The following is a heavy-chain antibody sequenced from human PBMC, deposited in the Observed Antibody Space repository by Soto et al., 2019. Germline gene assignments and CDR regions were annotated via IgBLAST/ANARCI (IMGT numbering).Heavy chain of an antibody. Sequence: SETPYLTCTVSVGSIGSSSYYWGWIRQPPGKGLEGIGSIYYSGSTYYNPPLKSRATISVDTSKNQFSLELGSVTAADTAVYYCASPKCLGSGSYFGMDVWGQGTMVTVSS. V-gene: IGHV4-39*05. CDR2: IYYSGST. D-gene: IGHD3-10*01. J-gene: IGHJ6*02. CDR3: ASPKCLGSGSYFGMDV. CDR1: VGSIGSSSYY.